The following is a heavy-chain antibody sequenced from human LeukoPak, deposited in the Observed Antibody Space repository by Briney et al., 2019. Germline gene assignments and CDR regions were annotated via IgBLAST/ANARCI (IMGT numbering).Heavy chain of an antibody. D-gene: IGHD4-17*01. Sequence: GGSLRLSCAASGFTVSSNYMSWVRQAPGKGLEWVSSISSSSSYIYYADSVKGRFTISRDNAKNSLYLQMNSLRAEDTAVYYCARDRDYAFDYWGQGTLVTVSS. V-gene: IGHV3-21*01. J-gene: IGHJ4*02. CDR1: GFTVSSNY. CDR3: ARDRDYAFDY. CDR2: ISSSSSYI.